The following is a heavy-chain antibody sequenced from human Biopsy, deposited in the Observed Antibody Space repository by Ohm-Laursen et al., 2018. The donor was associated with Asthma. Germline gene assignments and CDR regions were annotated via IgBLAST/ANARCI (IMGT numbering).Heavy chain of an antibody. V-gene: IGHV4-30-2*06. J-gene: IGHJ4*02. Sequence: PSDTLSLTCAVSGDSIDSGDYSWTWIRQSPGVGLEWIGYIYRNGDTYYNPTLKNRVTISIGRSKSQFSLRLRSVTAADTAVYYCARGWNCGGDCYSLDSWGQGTLVTVSS. D-gene: IGHD2-21*02. CDR3: ARGWNCGGDCYSLDS. CDR1: GDSIDSGDYS. CDR2: IYRNGDT.